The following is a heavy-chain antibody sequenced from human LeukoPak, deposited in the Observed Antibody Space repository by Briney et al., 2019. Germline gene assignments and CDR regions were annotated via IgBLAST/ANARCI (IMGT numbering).Heavy chain of an antibody. CDR3: AKRGVVIRVILVGFHKEAYYFDS. CDR2: ISDSGGRI. CDR1: GITLSNYG. J-gene: IGHJ4*02. Sequence: GGSLRLSCAVSGITLSNYGMSWVRQAPGKGLEWVAGISDSGGRINYADSVKGRFTISRDNPKNTLYLQMNSLRAEDSAVYFCAKRGVVIRVILVGFHKEAYYFDSWGQGALVTVSS. D-gene: IGHD3-22*01. V-gene: IGHV3-23*01.